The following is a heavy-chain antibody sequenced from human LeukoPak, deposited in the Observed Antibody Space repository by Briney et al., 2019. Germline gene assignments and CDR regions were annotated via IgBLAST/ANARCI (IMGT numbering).Heavy chain of an antibody. V-gene: IGHV1-46*01. CDR3: ATLEPEPGDFGGLAY. D-gene: IGHD4-17*01. CDR1: GYTFTSYF. Sequence: GASVKVSCKASGYTFTSYFMHWVRQAPGQGLEWMGTINPNDGSTSDAQNFQGRVTMTEDTSTDTAYMELSSLYFEDTAVYYCATLEPEPGDFGGLAYWGQGTLVTVSS. CDR2: INPNDGST. J-gene: IGHJ4*02.